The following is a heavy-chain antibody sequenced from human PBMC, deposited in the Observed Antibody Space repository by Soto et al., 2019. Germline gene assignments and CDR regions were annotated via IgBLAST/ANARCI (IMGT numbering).Heavy chain of an antibody. CDR3: ATDRVVVVPAADYGMDV. D-gene: IGHD2-2*01. CDR2: FDPEDGET. J-gene: IGHJ6*02. Sequence: ASVKVSCKVSGYTLTELSMHWVRQAPGKGLEWMGGFDPEDGETIYAQKFQGRVTMTEDTSTDTAYMELSSLRSEDTAVYYCATDRVVVVPAADYGMDVWGQGTTVTVSS. CDR1: GYTLTELS. V-gene: IGHV1-24*01.